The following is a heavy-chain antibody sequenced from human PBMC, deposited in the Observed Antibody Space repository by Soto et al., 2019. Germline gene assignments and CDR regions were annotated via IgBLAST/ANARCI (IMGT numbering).Heavy chain of an antibody. J-gene: IGHJ4*02. CDR2: ISYDGSNK. CDR1: VFTFSSYA. CDR3: AREAGYDFWSGYMNSPFEY. Sequence: PVGSLRLSCASSVFTFSSYAMHCVRHSPGKWLEWVAVISYDGSNKYYADSVKGRFTISRDNSKNTLYLQMNSLRAEDTAVYYCAREAGYDFWSGYMNSPFEYWGQGTLVNVSS. D-gene: IGHD3-3*01. V-gene: IGHV3-30-3*01.